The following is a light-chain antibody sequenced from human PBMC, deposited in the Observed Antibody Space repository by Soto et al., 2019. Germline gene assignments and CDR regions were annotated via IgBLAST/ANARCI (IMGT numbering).Light chain of an antibody. Sequence: QSVLTQPPSVSGSPGQSVAISCTGTSSDVGSYNRVSSYQQPPGAAPKLMIYEVSNRPSGVPDRFSGSKSGNTASLTISGLQAEDEADYYCNSYTGSSTYVFGTGTKVTVL. CDR1: SSDVGSYNR. CDR3: NSYTGSSTYV. J-gene: IGLJ1*01. CDR2: EVS. V-gene: IGLV2-18*02.